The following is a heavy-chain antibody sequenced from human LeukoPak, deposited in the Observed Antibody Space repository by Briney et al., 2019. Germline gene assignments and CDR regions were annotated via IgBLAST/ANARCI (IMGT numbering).Heavy chain of an antibody. J-gene: IGHJ4*02. Sequence: SETLSLTCTVSGGSISSSSYYWSWIRQPPGKGLEWIGYIYYSGSTNYNPSLKSRVTISVDTSKNQFSLKLSSVTAADTAVYYCARIRQYTGDFDYWGQGTLVTVSS. D-gene: IGHD5-18*01. CDR2: IYYSGST. CDR1: GGSISSSSYY. V-gene: IGHV4-61*01. CDR3: ARIRQYTGDFDY.